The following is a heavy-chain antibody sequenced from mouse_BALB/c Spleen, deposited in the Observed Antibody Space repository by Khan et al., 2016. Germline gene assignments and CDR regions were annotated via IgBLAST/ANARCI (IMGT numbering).Heavy chain of an antibody. D-gene: IGHD1-1*01. J-gene: IGHJ2*01. Sequence: EVKLLESGGGLVKPGGSLKLSCVASGFDFSRYWMSWVRQAPGKGLEWIGEINPDSSTINYTPSLKDTFIISRDNAKNTQYLQKSKERTEDTAHYYYARLWYYGYFDYWGQGTTLTVSS. CDR2: INPDSSTI. CDR3: ARLWYYGYFDY. V-gene: IGHV4-1*02. CDR1: GFDFSRYW.